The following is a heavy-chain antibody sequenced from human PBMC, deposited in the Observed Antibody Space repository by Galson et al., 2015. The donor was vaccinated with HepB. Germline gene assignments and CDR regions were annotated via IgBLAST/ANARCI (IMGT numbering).Heavy chain of an antibody. Sequence: SLRLSCAASGFTLSRHSMYWIRQAPGKGLEWVSSISATSSYVHYADSMRDRFTITRDNAKNSLFLRMTSLRVEDTAVYYCARGSTEDITLLVGTTSVGWFDPWGQGTLVTVSP. CDR1: GFTLSRHS. CDR3: ARGSTEDITLLVGTTSVGWFDP. V-gene: IGHV3-21*01. CDR2: ISATSSYV. D-gene: IGHD3-3*01. J-gene: IGHJ5*02.